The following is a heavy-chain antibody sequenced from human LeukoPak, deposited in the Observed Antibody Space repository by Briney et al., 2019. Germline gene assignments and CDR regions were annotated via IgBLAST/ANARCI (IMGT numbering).Heavy chain of an antibody. CDR3: AREIMHYRAFDI. CDR1: EFTFSSYA. J-gene: IGHJ3*02. V-gene: IGHV3-23*01. CDR2: ITSSGGST. Sequence: PGGSLRLSCAASEFTFSSYAMSWVRQAPGKGLEWVSTITSSGGSTYYADSVKGRFTISRDNSKNTLYLQMNSLRAEDTAVYCCAREIMHYRAFDIWGQGTMVTVSS. D-gene: IGHD1-14*01.